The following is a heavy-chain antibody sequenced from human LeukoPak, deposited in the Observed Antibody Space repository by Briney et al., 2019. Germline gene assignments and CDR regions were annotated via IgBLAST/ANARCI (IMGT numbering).Heavy chain of an antibody. CDR1: GFTFSSYS. Sequence: PGGSLRLSCAASGFTFSSYSMNWVRQAPGKGLEWVSYISSSSSTIYYADSVKGRFTISRDNAKNSLYLQMNSLRAEDTAVCARAYSSSSGRDAFDIWGQGTMVTVSS. CDR2: ISSSSSTI. CDR3: AYSSSSGRDAFDI. V-gene: IGHV3-48*01. J-gene: IGHJ3*02. D-gene: IGHD6-13*01.